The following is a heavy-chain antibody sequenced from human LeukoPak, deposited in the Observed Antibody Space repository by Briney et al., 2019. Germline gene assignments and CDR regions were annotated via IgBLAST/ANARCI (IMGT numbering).Heavy chain of an antibody. J-gene: IGHJ4*02. D-gene: IGHD6-13*01. CDR3: AKAPIQQQLVLDY. V-gene: IGHV3-9*01. Sequence: GRSLRLSCAASGFTFDDYAMHWVRQAPGKGLEWVSGISWNSGSIGYADSVKGRFTISRDNAKNALYLQMNSLRAEDTALYSCAKAPIQQQLVLDYWGQGTLVTVSS. CDR1: GFTFDDYA. CDR2: ISWNSGSI.